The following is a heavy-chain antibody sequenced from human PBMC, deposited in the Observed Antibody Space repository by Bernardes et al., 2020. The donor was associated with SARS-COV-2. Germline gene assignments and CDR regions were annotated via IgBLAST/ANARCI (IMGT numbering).Heavy chain of an antibody. CDR2: IYPGDSDT. J-gene: IGHJ6*02. CDR3: ARSTVTNEAYYYGMDV. V-gene: IGHV5-51*01. D-gene: IGHD4-4*01. CDR1: GYSFTSYW. Sequence: GESLKISCKGSGYSFTSYWIGWVRQMPGKGLEWMGIIYPGDSDTRYSPSFQGQVTISADKSISTAYLQWSSLKASDTAMYYCARSTVTNEAYYYGMDVWGQGTLVTVSS.